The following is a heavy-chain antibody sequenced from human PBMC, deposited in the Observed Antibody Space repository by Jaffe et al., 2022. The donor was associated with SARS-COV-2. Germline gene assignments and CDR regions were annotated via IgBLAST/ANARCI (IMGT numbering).Heavy chain of an antibody. D-gene: IGHD3-10*01. V-gene: IGHV4-39*01. CDR2: IYYSGST. Sequence: QLQLQESGPGLVKPSETLSLTCTVSGGSISSSSYYWGWIRQPPGKGLEWIGSIYYSGSTYYNPSLKSRVTISVDTSKNQFSLKLSSVTAADTAVYYCARHVPHSPSLWSNYYYMDVWGKGTTVTVSS. CDR1: GGSISSSSYY. J-gene: IGHJ6*03. CDR3: ARHVPHSPSLWSNYYYMDV.